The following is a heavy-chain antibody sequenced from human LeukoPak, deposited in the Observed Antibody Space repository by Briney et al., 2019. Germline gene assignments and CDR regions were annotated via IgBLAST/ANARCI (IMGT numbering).Heavy chain of an antibody. D-gene: IGHD3-22*01. CDR2: ISSSSSSI. V-gene: IGHV3-21*01. CDR3: ARDVSYDSSGSPFDY. J-gene: IGHJ4*02. Sequence: GGSLRLSCAASGFSFSGHSMNWVRQAPGKGLEWVSSISSSSSSIYYADSVKGRFTMSRDNTKNSLSLQMNSLRAEDTAVYYCARDVSYDSSGSPFDYWGQGTLVTVSS. CDR1: GFSFSGHS.